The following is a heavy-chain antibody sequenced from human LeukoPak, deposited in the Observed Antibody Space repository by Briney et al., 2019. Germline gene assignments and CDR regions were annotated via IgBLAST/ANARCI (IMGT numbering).Heavy chain of an antibody. J-gene: IGHJ4*02. CDR3: ARRSNYYDSGNYFDY. CDR1: GGSISSSSYY. V-gene: IGHV4-39*01. CDR2: IYYSGST. D-gene: IGHD3-22*01. Sequence: SETLSLTCTVSGGSISSSSYYWGWIRQPPGKGLECIGSIYYSGSTYYNPSLKSRVTISVDTSKNQFSLKLSSVTAADTAVYYCARRSNYYDSGNYFDYWGQGTLVTVSS.